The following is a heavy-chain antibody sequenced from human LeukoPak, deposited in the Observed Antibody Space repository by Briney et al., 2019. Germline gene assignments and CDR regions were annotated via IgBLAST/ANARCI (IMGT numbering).Heavy chain of an antibody. CDR3: AREMRGYYPHY. CDR1: GFSFSGFA. D-gene: IGHD3-3*01. Sequence: GGSPRLSCAASGFSFSGFAMNWVRQAPGKGLEWVAIVTHDGSFTSYADSVKGRFAITRDDSKNTLSLQMDGLRPEDTALYYCAREMRGYYPHYWGQGTLVTVSS. V-gene: IGHV3-30*09. CDR2: VTHDGSFT. J-gene: IGHJ4*02.